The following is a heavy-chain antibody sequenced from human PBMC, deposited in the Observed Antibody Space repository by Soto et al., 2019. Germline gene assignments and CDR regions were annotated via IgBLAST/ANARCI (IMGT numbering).Heavy chain of an antibody. D-gene: IGHD6-6*01. Sequence: EVQLLESGGGLVQPGGSLRLSCAASGFTFSSYAMSWVRQAPGKGLEWVSAISGSGGSTYYADSVKGRFTISRDNSKNTLYLQMNSLSAEDTAVYYCAKGRYSSSSFADYWGQGTLVTVSS. J-gene: IGHJ4*02. CDR3: AKGRYSSSSFADY. CDR2: ISGSGGST. CDR1: GFTFSSYA. V-gene: IGHV3-23*01.